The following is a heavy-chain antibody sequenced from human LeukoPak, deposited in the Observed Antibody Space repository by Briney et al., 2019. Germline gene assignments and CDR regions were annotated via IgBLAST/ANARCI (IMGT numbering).Heavy chain of an antibody. D-gene: IGHD3-22*01. J-gene: IGHJ3*01. CDR2: IYYSGGT. V-gene: IGHV4-59*01. CDR1: SGSISSYC. Sequence: PSETLSLTCTVSSGSISSYCWTWIRQPPGKGLEWIGYIYYSGGTNYNPSLKSRVTISVDTSKNQFSLKLSSVTAADTAVYYCARGKTYYDISKDSLDLWGQGTMVTVSS. CDR3: ARGKTYYDISKDSLDL.